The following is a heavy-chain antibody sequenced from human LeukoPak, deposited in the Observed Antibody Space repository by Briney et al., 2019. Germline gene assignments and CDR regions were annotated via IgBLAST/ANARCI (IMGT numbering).Heavy chain of an antibody. J-gene: IGHJ3*02. Sequence: GGSLRLSCAASGFTFSSYGMHWVRQAPGKGLGWVSFIRYDGSNKYYADSVKGRFTISRDNSKNSLYLQMNSLRAGDTAVYYCAKYTVGAAHDAFDIWGQGTMVTVSS. CDR2: IRYDGSNK. CDR1: GFTFSSYG. CDR3: AKYTVGAAHDAFDI. D-gene: IGHD1-26*01. V-gene: IGHV3-30*02.